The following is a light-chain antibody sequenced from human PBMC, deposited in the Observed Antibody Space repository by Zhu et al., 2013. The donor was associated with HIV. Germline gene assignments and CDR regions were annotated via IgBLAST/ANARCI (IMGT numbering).Light chain of an antibody. Sequence: EIVLTQSPGTLSLSPGERATLSCRASQSVSSSYLSWYQQKPGQAPRLLIYGASSRATGIPDRFSGSGSGTDFTLTISRLESEDFAVYYCQQYGSSQLLPFG. CDR3: QQYGSSQLLP. V-gene: IGKV3-20*01. CDR1: QSVSSSY. J-gene: IGKJ1*01. CDR2: GAS.